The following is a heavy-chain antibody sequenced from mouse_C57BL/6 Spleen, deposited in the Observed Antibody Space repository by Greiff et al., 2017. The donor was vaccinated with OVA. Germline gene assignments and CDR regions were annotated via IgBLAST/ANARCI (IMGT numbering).Heavy chain of an antibody. CDR2: IYPSDSET. CDR1: GYTFTSYW. J-gene: IGHJ4*01. V-gene: IGHV1-61*01. Sequence: QVQLQQPGAELVRPGSSVKLSCKASGYTFTSYWMDWVKQRPGQGLEWIGNIYPSDSETHYNQKFKDKATLTVDKSSSTAYMQLSSLTSDDSAVYYCARSATGAMDYWGQGTSVTVSS. CDR3: ARSATGAMDY. D-gene: IGHD1-2*01.